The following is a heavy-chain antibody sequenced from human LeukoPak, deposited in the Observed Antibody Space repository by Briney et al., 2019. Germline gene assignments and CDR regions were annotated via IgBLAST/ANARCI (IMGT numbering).Heavy chain of an antibody. CDR2: VYHTGST. J-gene: IGHJ3*01. V-gene: IGHV4-61*08. D-gene: IGHD2-21*01. CDR3: ARVGHATPRRVLSAVTIPTAGAFDV. CDR1: GDSISSGDYY. Sequence: PSETLSLTCTVSGDSISSGDYYWSWIRQPPGTGLEWIGDVYHTGSTTYNPSLKSRGTISVDPSKNQFSLKLTSVTAADTAVYYCARVGHATPRRVLSAVTIPTAGAFDVWGQGTLVAVSS.